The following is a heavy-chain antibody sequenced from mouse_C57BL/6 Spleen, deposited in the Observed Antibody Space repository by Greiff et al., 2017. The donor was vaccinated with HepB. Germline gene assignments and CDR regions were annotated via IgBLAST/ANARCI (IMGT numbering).Heavy chain of an antibody. CDR2: INPSTGGT. J-gene: IGHJ2*01. CDR3: ARENYGSSSTLFFDY. Sequence: VQLQQSGPELVKPGASVKISCKASGYSFTGYYMNWVKQSPEKSLEWIGEINPSTGGTTYNQKFKAKATLTVDKSSSTAYMQLKSLTSEDSAVYYWARENYGSSSTLFFDYWGQGTTLTVSS. D-gene: IGHD1-1*01. V-gene: IGHV1-42*01. CDR1: GYSFTGYY.